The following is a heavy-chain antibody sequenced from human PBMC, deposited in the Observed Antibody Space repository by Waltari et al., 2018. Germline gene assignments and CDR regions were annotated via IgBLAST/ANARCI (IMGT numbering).Heavy chain of an antibody. CDR3: AHETYYYGSGMY. CDR2: INPNSGGT. J-gene: IGHJ4*02. Sequence: QVQLVQSGAEVKKPGASVKVSCKASGYTFTGYYLHWVRQAPGQGLEWMGRINPNSGGTNYAQKFQGRVTMTRDTSKNQVVLTMTNMDPVDTATYYCAHETYYYGSGMYWGQGTLVTVSS. V-gene: IGHV1-2*06. D-gene: IGHD3-10*01. CDR1: GYTFTGYY.